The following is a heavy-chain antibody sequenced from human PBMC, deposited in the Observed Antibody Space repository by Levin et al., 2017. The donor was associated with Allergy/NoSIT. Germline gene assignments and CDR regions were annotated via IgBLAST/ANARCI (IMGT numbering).Heavy chain of an antibody. CDR1: GFTFSSSG. J-gene: IGHJ6*02. Sequence: QSGGSLRLSCSASGFTFSSSGMHWVRQAPGKGLEWVAVIWYDGSKKYYADSVKGRFTISRDNSKNTLYLQMNSLRAEDTAVYYCARDGSQGEANYGVDVWGQGTTVTVSS. CDR2: IWYDGSKK. CDR3: ARDGSQGEANYGVDV. V-gene: IGHV3-33*01. D-gene: IGHD3-10*01.